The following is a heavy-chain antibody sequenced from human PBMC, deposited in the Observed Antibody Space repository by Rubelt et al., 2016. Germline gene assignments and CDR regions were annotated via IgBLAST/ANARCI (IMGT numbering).Heavy chain of an antibody. CDR2: IKQDGSEK. CDR3: ARGTGNYGSYYFEY. CDR1: GFTFSSYW. Sequence: GSLRLSCAASGFTFSSYWMSWVRQAPGKGLEWVANIKQDGSEKYYVDSVKGRFTISRDNAKNSLYLQMNSLRAEDTAVFYCARGTGNYGSYYFEYWGQGTLVTVSS. D-gene: IGHD1-26*01. J-gene: IGHJ4*02. V-gene: IGHV3-7*01.